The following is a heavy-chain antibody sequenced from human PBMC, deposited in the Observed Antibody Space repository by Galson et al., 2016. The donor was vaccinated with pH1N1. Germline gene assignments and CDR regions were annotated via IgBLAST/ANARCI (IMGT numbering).Heavy chain of an antibody. CDR3: AKLDYDFWSGYYRHFDY. CDR2: INPKRGGT. Sequence: SVKVSCKASEYTFTDFYIHWVRQAPGQGLEWMGWINPKRGGTYYGQKFQGRVTMTRDTSIRTAYLEVRGLRSDDTAVYYCAKLDYDFWSGYYRHFDYWGQGTLVTVSS. J-gene: IGHJ4*02. D-gene: IGHD3-3*01. V-gene: IGHV1-2*02. CDR1: EYTFTDFY.